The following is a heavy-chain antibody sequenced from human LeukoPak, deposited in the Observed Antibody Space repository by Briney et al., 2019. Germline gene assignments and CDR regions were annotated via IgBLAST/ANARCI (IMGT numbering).Heavy chain of an antibody. CDR3: ARGRRPY. CDR2: INHSGST. CDR1: GGSFSGYY. J-gene: IGHJ4*02. V-gene: IGHV4-34*01. Sequence: ASETLSLTCAVYGGSFSGYYWSWIRQPPGKGLEWIGEINHSGSTNYNPSHKSRVTISVDTSKNQFSLKLSSVTAADTAVYYCARGRRPYWGQGTLVTVSS. D-gene: IGHD6-6*01.